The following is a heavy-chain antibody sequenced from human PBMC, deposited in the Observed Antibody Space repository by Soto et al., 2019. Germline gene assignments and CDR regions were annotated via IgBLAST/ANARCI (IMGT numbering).Heavy chain of an antibody. CDR3: ARRNLFDY. D-gene: IGHD1-1*01. Sequence: EVQLVESGGGLVQPGGCLRLSCAASGFTFSDYWMSWVRQAPGKGLECVASIKYDGSAKYYVDSVKGRFTISRDNAKNSFYLQMNSLRVEDTAVYYCARRNLFDYWGQGTLVTVSS. CDR2: IKYDGSAK. CDR1: GFTFSDYW. J-gene: IGHJ4*02. V-gene: IGHV3-7*01.